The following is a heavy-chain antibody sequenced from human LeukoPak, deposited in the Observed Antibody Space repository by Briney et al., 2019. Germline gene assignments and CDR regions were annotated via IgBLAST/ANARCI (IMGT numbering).Heavy chain of an antibody. CDR1: GYSISSGYY. D-gene: IGHD3-3*01. J-gene: IGHJ4*02. V-gene: IGHV4-38-2*01. Sequence: SETLSPTCAVSGYSISSGYYWGWIRQPPGKGLEWIGSIYHSGSTYYNPSLKSRVTISVDTSKNQFSLKLSSVTAADTAVYYCARRERITIFGVVIIGVIDYWGQGTLVTVSS. CDR3: ARRERITIFGVVIIGVIDY. CDR2: IYHSGST.